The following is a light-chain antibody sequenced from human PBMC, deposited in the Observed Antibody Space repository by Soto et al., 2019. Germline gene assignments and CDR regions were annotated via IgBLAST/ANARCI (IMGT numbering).Light chain of an antibody. CDR1: SSNIGPNS. V-gene: IGLV1-51*01. CDR2: DST. CDR3: GTWDTDLSAGV. J-gene: IGLJ2*01. Sequence: QSVLTQPPSVAAAPGQTVTLSCSGSSSNIGPNSVSWYLQLPGTAPKLLIYDSTNRPSGIPDRFSGSKSGTSATLAITGLQTGDEAYYYCGTWDTDLSAGVFGGGTKVTVL.